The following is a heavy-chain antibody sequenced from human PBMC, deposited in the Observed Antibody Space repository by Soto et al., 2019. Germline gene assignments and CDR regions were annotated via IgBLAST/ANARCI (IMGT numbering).Heavy chain of an antibody. D-gene: IGHD1-26*01. CDR3: GVDQRTSLGAIRSVD. Sequence: QVQLQESGPGLVKPSQTLSLTCPVSGVSISSGGYYWSWIRQNPGNGVEWIGYIYYCGSTYYNPSLKCRVTIGVDTSKNHFYVKLRPVTAADTAVYYCGVDQRTSLGAIRSVDRGQGTLVTVSS. V-gene: IGHV4-31*03. CDR2: IYYCGST. CDR1: GVSISSGGYY. J-gene: IGHJ4*02.